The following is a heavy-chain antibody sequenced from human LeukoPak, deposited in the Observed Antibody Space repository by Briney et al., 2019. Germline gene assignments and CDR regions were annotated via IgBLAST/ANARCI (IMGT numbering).Heavy chain of an antibody. CDR2: IYYSGST. CDR3: ARGGVVVAATNPYYYYYTDV. D-gene: IGHD2-15*01. J-gene: IGHJ6*03. Sequence: SETLSLTCTVSGGSISSYYWSWIRQPPGKGLEWIGYIYYSGSTNYNPSLKSRVTISVDTSKNQFSLKLSSVTAADTAVYYCARGGVVVAATNPYYYYYTDVWGKGTTVTVSS. CDR1: GGSISSYY. V-gene: IGHV4-59*01.